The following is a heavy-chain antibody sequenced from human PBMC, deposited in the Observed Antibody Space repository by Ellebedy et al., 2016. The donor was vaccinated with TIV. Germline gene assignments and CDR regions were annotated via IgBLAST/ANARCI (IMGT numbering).Heavy chain of an antibody. CDR2: IYCSGST. CDR3: ARVSISAAVGGGFFDL. J-gene: IGHJ2*01. Sequence: MPSETLSLTCTVSGGSIRSSSYHWGWIRQPPGKGLEWIGSIYCSGSTHYHPSLKSRVPISVATSKNQFSLKLSSVTAADPAVYYCARVSISAAVGGGFFDLWGRGTLVTVSS. V-gene: IGHV4-39*07. CDR1: GGSIRSSSYH. D-gene: IGHD3-16*01.